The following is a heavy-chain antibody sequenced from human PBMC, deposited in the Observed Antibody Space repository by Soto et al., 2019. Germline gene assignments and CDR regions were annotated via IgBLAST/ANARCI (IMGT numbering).Heavy chain of an antibody. Sequence: QVQLVQSGAEVKKPGASVKVSCKASGYTFTSYAMHWVRQAPVQRLEWMGWINAGNGNTKYSQKFQGRVTITRDTSASTAYMELSSLRSEDTAVYYCARVEDILTGYYLQYYIDYWGQGTLVAVSS. D-gene: IGHD3-9*01. CDR3: ARVEDILTGYYLQYYIDY. CDR1: GYTFTSYA. CDR2: INAGNGNT. J-gene: IGHJ4*02. V-gene: IGHV1-3*01.